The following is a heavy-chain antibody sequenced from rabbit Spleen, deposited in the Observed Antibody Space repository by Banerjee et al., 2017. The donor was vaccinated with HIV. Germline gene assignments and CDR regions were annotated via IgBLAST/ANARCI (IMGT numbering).Heavy chain of an antibody. Sequence: QEQLVESGGGLVQPEGSLTLTCKASGFSFSDRDVMCWVRQAPGKGLEWIGFIYTGNGKNYYASWARGRFTISKTSSTTVTLQLTSLTAADTATYFCARDTGSSFSSYGMDLWGPGTLVTVS. CDR2: IYTGNGKN. D-gene: IGHD8-1*01. CDR1: GFSFSDRDV. V-gene: IGHV1S45*01. J-gene: IGHJ6*01. CDR3: ARDTGSSFSSYGMDL.